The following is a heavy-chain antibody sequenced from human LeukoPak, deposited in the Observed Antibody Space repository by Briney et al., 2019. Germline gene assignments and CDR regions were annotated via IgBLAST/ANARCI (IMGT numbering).Heavy chain of an antibody. CDR2: INHSGST. D-gene: IGHD6-19*01. J-gene: IGHJ4*02. CDR3: ARAVAGTRVFDY. V-gene: IGHV4-34*01. CDR1: GGSFSGYY. Sequence: SETLSLTCAVYGGSFSGYYWSWIRQPPGKGLEWIGEINHSGSTNYNPSLKSRVTISVDTSKNQFSLKLTSVTVADTAVYYCARAVAGTRVFDYWGQGTLVTVSS.